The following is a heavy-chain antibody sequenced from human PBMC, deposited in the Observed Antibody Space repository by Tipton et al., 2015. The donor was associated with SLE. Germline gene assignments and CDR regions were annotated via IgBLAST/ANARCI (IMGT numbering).Heavy chain of an antibody. CDR3: ARGRFSPDY. D-gene: IGHD3-3*01. J-gene: IGHJ4*02. CDR2: LYTSGST. CDR1: GASISSYY. V-gene: IGHV4-4*07. Sequence: TLSLTCSVSGASISSYYWSWIRQPAGKGLEWIGRLYTSGSTNYNPSLKSRVTISVDTSKNQFSLKLSSVTAADTAVYYCARGRFSPDYWGQGTLVTVSS.